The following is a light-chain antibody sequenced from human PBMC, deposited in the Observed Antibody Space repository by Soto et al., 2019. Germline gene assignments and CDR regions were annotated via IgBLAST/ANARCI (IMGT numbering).Light chain of an antibody. CDR3: QQYGSSPPYT. CDR2: GAS. Sequence: EIVLTQSPGTLSLSPGKGATLSCRASQSVSSNHLAWYQQKPGQAPRLLIFGASSRASDIPDRFSGSGSGTDFTLTISRLEREDFVVYYCQQYGSSPPYTFGQGTKLEIK. J-gene: IGKJ2*01. V-gene: IGKV3-20*01. CDR1: QSVSSNH.